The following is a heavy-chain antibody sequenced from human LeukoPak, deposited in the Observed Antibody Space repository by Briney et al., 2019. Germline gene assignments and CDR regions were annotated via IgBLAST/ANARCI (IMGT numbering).Heavy chain of an antibody. Sequence: PGGSLRLSCAASGFTFSSSAMHWVRQAPGKGLDWVAVISYDGSNKYYADSVKGRFTISRDNSKNTLYLQMNSLRVGDTAVYYCAKGRNGYSSADMDVWGRGTTVIVSS. CDR1: GFTFSSSA. CDR2: ISYDGSNK. CDR3: AKGRNGYSSADMDV. V-gene: IGHV3-30-3*01. J-gene: IGHJ6*03. D-gene: IGHD5-24*01.